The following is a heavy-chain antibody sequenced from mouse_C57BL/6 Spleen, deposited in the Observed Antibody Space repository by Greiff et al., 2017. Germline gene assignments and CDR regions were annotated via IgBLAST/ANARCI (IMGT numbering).Heavy chain of an antibody. D-gene: IGHD3-2*02. CDR3: AREGSSGYGFAY. CDR2: INYDGSST. V-gene: IGHV5-16*01. CDR1: GFTFSDYY. Sequence: EVMLVESEGGLVQPGSSMKLSCTASGFTFSDYYMAWVRQVPEKGLEWVANINYDGSSTYYLDSLKSRFIISRDNAKNILYLQMSSLKSEDTATYYGAREGSSGYGFAYWGQGTLVTVSA. J-gene: IGHJ3*01.